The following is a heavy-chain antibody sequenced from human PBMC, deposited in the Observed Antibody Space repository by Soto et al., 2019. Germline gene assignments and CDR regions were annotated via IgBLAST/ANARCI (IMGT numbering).Heavy chain of an antibody. CDR1: GFTFSSYW. J-gene: IGHJ4*02. Sequence: EVQLVESGGGLVQPGESLRLSCAASGFTFSSYWMHWVRQAPGKGLVWVSRVNGDGRTTSYADSVKGRFTISRDNAKNTLHLQKNSLGGEDTTVYYCGRVGGGMYHFDHWGQGTLVTVSS. D-gene: IGHD2-15*01. CDR3: GRVGGGMYHFDH. CDR2: VNGDGRTT. V-gene: IGHV3-74*01.